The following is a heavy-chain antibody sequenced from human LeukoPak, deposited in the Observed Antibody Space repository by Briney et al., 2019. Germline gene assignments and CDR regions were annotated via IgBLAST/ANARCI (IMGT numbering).Heavy chain of an antibody. J-gene: IGHJ5*02. CDR1: GYTFTGYY. CDR3: ARGGWRWGADYADYAFDP. V-gene: IGHV1-2*02. Sequence: ASVKVSCKASGYTFTGYYMQWVRQAPGQGLEWMGWINPNSGGTKYAQKFQDRVTMTRDTSISTAYMELSRLRSDDTAVYYCARGGWRWGADYADYAFDPWGQGTLVTVSS. D-gene: IGHD4-17*01. CDR2: INPNSGGT.